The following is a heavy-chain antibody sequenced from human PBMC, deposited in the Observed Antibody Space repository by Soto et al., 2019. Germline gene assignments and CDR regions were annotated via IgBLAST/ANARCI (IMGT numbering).Heavy chain of an antibody. J-gene: IGHJ2*01. CDR2: INAGNGNT. D-gene: IGHD3-22*01. Sequence: GASVKVSCKASGYTFTSYAMHWVRQAPGQRLEWMGWINAGNGNTKYSQKFQGRVTITRDTSASTAYMELSSLGSEDTAVYYCAREGYNSSVYYGGGSWSFDLGGRGPLVTSPQ. CDR1: GYTFTSYA. CDR3: AREGYNSSVYYGGGSWSFDL. V-gene: IGHV1-3*01.